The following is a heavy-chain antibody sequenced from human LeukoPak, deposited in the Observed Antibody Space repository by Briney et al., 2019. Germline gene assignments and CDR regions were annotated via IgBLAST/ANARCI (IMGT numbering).Heavy chain of an antibody. CDR3: ARPKRGSSGYYYFDY. Sequence: PSETLSLTCTVSGGSISSSSCYWCWIRQPPGKGLEWIGSIYYSGSTYYNPSLKSRVTISVDTSKNQFSLKLSSVTAADTAVYYCARPKRGSSGYYYFDYWGQGTLVTVSS. J-gene: IGHJ4*02. V-gene: IGHV4-39*01. D-gene: IGHD3-22*01. CDR1: GGSISSSSCY. CDR2: IYYSGST.